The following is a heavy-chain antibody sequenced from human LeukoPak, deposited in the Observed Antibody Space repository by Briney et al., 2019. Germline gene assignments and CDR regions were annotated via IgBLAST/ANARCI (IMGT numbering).Heavy chain of an antibody. CDR3: AKDNNGPAF. D-gene: IGHD1/OR15-1a*01. CDR1: GFDVSDTY. V-gene: IGHV3-53*01. CDR2: IFSGGDT. Sequence: QAGGSLRLSCAASGFDVSDTYMSWVRQAPGKGLEWVSVIFSGGDTIYSDSVTGRFRLSRDHSKNILYLQMSSLRVDDSAVYYCAKDNNGPAFWGQGTLVTVSS. J-gene: IGHJ4*02.